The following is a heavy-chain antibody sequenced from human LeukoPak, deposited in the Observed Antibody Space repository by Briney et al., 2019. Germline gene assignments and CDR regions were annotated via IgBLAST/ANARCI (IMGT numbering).Heavy chain of an antibody. CDR2: INHSGST. Sequence: PSETLSLTCAVYGGSFSGYYWSWIRLPPGKGLEWIGEINHSGSTNYNPSLKSRVTISVDTSKNQFSLKLSSVTAADTAVYYCASSPVGATDYWGQGTLVTVSS. J-gene: IGHJ4*02. CDR1: GGSFSGYY. D-gene: IGHD1-26*01. V-gene: IGHV4-34*01. CDR3: ASSPVGATDY.